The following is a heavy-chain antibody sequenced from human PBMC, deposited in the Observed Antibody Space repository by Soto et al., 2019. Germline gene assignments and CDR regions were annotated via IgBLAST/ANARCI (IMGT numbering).Heavy chain of an antibody. CDR2: AYHNGLT. CDR1: GDSVTSNVW. V-gene: IGHV4-4*02. Sequence: SETLSLTCAVSGDSVTSNVWWSWVRQPPGKELEWIGEAYHNGLTDYNPSLKSRVTMSVDTSKNEFSLKLTSLTAADTAIYYCARDAAVPGESDRFDYWGQGTLVTVSS. D-gene: IGHD6-19*01. J-gene: IGHJ4*02. CDR3: ARDAAVPGESDRFDY.